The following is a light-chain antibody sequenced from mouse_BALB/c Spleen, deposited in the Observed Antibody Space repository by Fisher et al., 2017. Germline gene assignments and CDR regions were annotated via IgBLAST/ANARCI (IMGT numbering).Light chain of an antibody. V-gene: IGKV4-57*01. CDR1: SSVSY. Sequence: IVLTQSTAIMSASPGEKVTMTCRASSSVSYMYWYQQKPSTSPKLWIYSTSNLASGVPARFSGSGSGTSYSLTISRMEAEDAATYYCQQRSSYPPTFGAGTKLELK. CDR3: QQRSSYPPT. CDR2: STS. J-gene: IGKJ5*01.